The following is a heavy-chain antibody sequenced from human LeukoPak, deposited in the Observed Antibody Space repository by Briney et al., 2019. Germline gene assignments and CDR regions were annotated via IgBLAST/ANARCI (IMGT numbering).Heavy chain of an antibody. Sequence: GGSLRLSCAASEFTFSTYWMGWVRQAPGKGLEWVAVISYDGSNKYYADSVKGRFTISRDNSKNTLYLQMNSLRAEDTAVYYCAKDLGEMTTVTWNWFDPWGQGTLVTVSS. J-gene: IGHJ5*02. CDR3: AKDLGEMTTVTWNWFDP. V-gene: IGHV3-30*18. D-gene: IGHD4-11*01. CDR2: ISYDGSNK. CDR1: EFTFSTYW.